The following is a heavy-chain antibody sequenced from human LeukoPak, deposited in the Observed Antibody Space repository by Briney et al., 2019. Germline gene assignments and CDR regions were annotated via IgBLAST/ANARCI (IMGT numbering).Heavy chain of an antibody. Sequence: SGTLSLTCAVSGGSISSSNWWSWVRQPPGKGLEWIGEIYHSGSTNYNPSLKSRVTISVDTSKNQFSLKLSSVTAADTAVYYCARGMVRGAGFDYWGQGTLVTVSS. V-gene: IGHV4-4*02. CDR1: GGSISSSNW. D-gene: IGHD3-10*01. CDR3: ARGMVRGAGFDY. CDR2: IYHSGST. J-gene: IGHJ4*02.